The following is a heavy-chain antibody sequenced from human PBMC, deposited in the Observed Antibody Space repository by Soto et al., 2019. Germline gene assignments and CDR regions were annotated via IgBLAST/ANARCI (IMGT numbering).Heavy chain of an antibody. V-gene: IGHV3-23*01. CDR2: ITSGGNT. CDR1: GFTFSNYA. Sequence: EVQLWESGGGLVQPGGSLRISCAASGFTFSNYAMSWVRQAPGKGLEWVSSITSGGNTYFADSVRGRFTISRDNSKSTLYLQMSSLRAEDTAVYYCARDGAGTSRRDDYWGQGTLVTVSS. J-gene: IGHJ4*02. D-gene: IGHD3-16*01. CDR3: ARDGAGTSRRDDY.